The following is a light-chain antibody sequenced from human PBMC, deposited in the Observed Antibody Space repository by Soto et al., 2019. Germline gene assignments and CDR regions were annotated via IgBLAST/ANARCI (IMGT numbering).Light chain of an antibody. CDR3: QQYGSSPRT. CDR2: GAS. V-gene: IGKV3-20*01. Sequence: EIVLTQSRGTLSLSPGESATRACRASQSVSSSYLAWYQQNPGQAPRLLIYGASRATGIPDRFSGSGSGTDFTLTISRLEPEDFAVYYCQQYGSSPRTFGQGTKVEIK. J-gene: IGKJ1*01. CDR1: QSVSSSY.